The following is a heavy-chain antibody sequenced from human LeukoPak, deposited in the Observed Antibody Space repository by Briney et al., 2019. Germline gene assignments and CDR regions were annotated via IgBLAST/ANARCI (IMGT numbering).Heavy chain of an antibody. CDR1: GGSISSGDYY. Sequence: SQTLSLTCTVSGGSISSGDYYWSWIRQPPGKGLEWIGYIYYSGSTYYNPSLKSRVTISVDTSKNQFSLKLSSVTAADTAVYYCARDRVVTMVRGVIPRRYYGMDVWGKGTTVTVSS. CDR3: ARDRVVTMVRGVIPRRYYGMDV. D-gene: IGHD3-10*01. V-gene: IGHV4-30-4*01. J-gene: IGHJ6*04. CDR2: IYYSGST.